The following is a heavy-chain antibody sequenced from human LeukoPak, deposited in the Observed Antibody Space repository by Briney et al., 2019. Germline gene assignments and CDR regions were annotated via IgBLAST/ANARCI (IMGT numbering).Heavy chain of an antibody. V-gene: IGHV4-59*01. Sequence: SETLSLTCTVSGGSISSYYWSWIRQPPGKGLEWIGYIYYSGSTNYNPSLKSRVTISVDTSKNQLSLKLSSVTAADTAVYYCARASYYYDSSGYYYYYYYMDVWGKGTTVTVSS. J-gene: IGHJ6*03. CDR2: IYYSGST. CDR3: ARASYYYDSSGYYYYYYYMDV. CDR1: GGSISSYY. D-gene: IGHD3-22*01.